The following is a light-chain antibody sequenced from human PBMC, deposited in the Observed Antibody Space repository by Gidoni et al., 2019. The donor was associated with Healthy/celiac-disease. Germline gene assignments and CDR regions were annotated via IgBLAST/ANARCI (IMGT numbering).Light chain of an antibody. CDR1: KLGDTY. CDR3: QAWDSSTGV. V-gene: IGLV3-1*01. J-gene: IGLJ2*01. Sequence: SYELTQPPSVSVSPGQTASITCSGDKLGDTYACWYQQKPGQSPVLVIYQDSKRPSGIPERFSGSNSGNTATLTISGTQAMDEADYYGQAWDSSTGVFGGGTKLTVL. CDR2: QDS.